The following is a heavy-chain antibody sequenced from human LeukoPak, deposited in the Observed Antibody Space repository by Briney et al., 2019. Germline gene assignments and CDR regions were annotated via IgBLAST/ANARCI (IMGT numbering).Heavy chain of an antibody. CDR2: IHPGDSDT. D-gene: IGHD4-17*01. V-gene: IGHV5-51*01. J-gene: IGHJ4*02. Sequence: GESLQISCKGSGYTFTSYWIAWVRQMPGKGLEWMGIIHPGDSDTRYSPSFQGQVTLSADKSINTAYLQWSSLRASDTAMYYCARQSLYGDQDYWGQGTLVTVSS. CDR1: GYTFTSYW. CDR3: ARQSLYGDQDY.